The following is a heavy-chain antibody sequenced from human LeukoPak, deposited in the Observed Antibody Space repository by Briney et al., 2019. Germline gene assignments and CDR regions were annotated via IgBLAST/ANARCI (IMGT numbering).Heavy chain of an antibody. J-gene: IGHJ4*02. Sequence: SETLSLTCTVSGGSIISGGYYWSWIRQHPGKGLEWIGYIYYSGSTYYNPSLKSRVTISVDTSKNQFSLKLSSVTAADTAVYYCARAQTYMTTVVRYYFDYWGQGTLVTVSS. V-gene: IGHV4-31*03. CDR3: ARAQTYMTTVVRYYFDY. CDR2: IYYSGST. CDR1: GGSIISGGYY. D-gene: IGHD4-23*01.